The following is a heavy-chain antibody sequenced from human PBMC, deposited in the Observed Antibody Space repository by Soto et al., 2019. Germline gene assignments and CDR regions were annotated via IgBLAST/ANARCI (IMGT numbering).Heavy chain of an antibody. Sequence: QVQLVESGGGVVQPGRSLRLSCSGSGFTFTNYGLHWVRQAPGKGLEWVAAISYDGSNEYYADSVKGRFTISRDYSKKVLYLQMDSLRPEDTAVYYCAKDGAPRYCTRSSCHPAGAYWGQGTLVTVSS. J-gene: IGHJ4*02. CDR2: ISYDGSNE. CDR1: GFTFTNYG. CDR3: AKDGAPRYCTRSSCHPAGAY. V-gene: IGHV3-30*18. D-gene: IGHD2-15*01.